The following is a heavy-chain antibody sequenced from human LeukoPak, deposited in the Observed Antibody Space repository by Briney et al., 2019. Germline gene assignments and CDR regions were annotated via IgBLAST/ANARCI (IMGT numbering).Heavy chain of an antibody. CDR1: GFTFEDYA. Sequence: GGSLRLSCAASGFTFEDYAMHWVRQGPGKGLEWVSLISGNGNNIYYADSVKGRFTISRDNAKNSLYLQMNSLRDEDTAVYYCASAGSGLYWGQGTLVTVSS. CDR2: ISGNGNNI. CDR3: ASAGSGLY. J-gene: IGHJ4*02. D-gene: IGHD6-19*01. V-gene: IGHV3-43*02.